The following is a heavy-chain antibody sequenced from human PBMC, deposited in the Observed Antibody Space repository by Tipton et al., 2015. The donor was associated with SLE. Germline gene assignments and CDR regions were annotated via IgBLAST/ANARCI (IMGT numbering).Heavy chain of an antibody. Sequence: TLSLTCAVYGGSFSVHYWSWSWIRQPPGKGLEWIGEINHSGSTNYNPSLKSRVTISVDTSKSQFSLKLSSVTAADTAVYYCARAGRRGIVVVVGADWYYGMDVWGQGTTVTVS. CDR1: GGSFSVHY. CDR2: INHSGST. D-gene: IGHD2-15*01. CDR3: ARAGRRGIVVVVGADWYYGMDV. J-gene: IGHJ6*02. V-gene: IGHV4-34*01.